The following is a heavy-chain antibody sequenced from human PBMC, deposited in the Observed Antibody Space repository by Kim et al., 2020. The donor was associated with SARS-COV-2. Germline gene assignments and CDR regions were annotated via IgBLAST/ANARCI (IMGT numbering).Heavy chain of an antibody. D-gene: IGHD5-12*01. CDR3: ARGWASDYVGSLDFDY. V-gene: IGHV4-34*01. J-gene: IGHJ4*02. Sequence: SLKSRVTISVDTSKNQFSLKLSSVTAADTAVYYCARGWASDYVGSLDFDYWGQGTLVTVSS.